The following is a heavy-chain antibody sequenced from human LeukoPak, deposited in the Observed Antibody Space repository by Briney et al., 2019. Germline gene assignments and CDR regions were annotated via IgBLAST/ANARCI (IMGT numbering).Heavy chain of an antibody. Sequence: GGSLLPSCDASGFIFTSYAMNWGRQAPGKGPEWVSGISGYSGSTEYADAVKGRFVISRDNSKNVLHLQMNSLRSEDTAVYFCAKEARDVGALGEFFRHWGQGTLVTVSS. J-gene: IGHJ1*01. D-gene: IGHD1-26*01. V-gene: IGHV3-23*01. CDR3: AKEARDVGALGEFFRH. CDR2: ISGYSGST. CDR1: GFIFTSYA.